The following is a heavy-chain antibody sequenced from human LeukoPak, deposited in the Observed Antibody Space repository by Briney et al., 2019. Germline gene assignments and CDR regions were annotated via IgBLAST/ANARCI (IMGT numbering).Heavy chain of an antibody. J-gene: IGHJ4*02. D-gene: IGHD3-10*01. CDR1: GFTFSSSA. CDR3: ARSTMVRGVIFDY. V-gene: IGHV3-30*04. CDR2: ISYEGSNK. Sequence: QAGGSLRHSCAAPGFTFSSSAMHWVRQAPGKGLGWVALISYEGSNKYYADSVKGRFTISRDNSKNTLYLQMNSLRAEDTAVYYCARSTMVRGVIFDYWGQGTLVTVSS.